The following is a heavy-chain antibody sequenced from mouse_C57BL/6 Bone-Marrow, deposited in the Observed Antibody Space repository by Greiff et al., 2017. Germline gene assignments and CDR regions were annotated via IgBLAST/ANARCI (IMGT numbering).Heavy chain of an antibody. D-gene: IGHD2-4*01. V-gene: IGHV1-59*01. Sequence: QVQLQQPGAELVRPGTSVKLSCKASGYTFTSYWMHWVKQRPGQGLEWIGVIDPSDSYTNSNQKFKGKATLTVDTSSSTAYMQLSSLTSEDSAVYYCARELIYYDYVAWFAYWGQGTLVTVSA. J-gene: IGHJ3*01. CDR2: IDPSDSYT. CDR3: ARELIYYDYVAWFAY. CDR1: GYTFTSYW.